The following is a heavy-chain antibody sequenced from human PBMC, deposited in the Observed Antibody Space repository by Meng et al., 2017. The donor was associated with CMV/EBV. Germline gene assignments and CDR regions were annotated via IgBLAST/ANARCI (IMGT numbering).Heavy chain of an antibody. J-gene: IGHJ6*02. D-gene: IGHD2-2*01. CDR3: ARDLRAAPGFQLPPRGYFGKDV. CDR1: GGTFSSYT. V-gene: IGHV1-69*04. CDR2: IIPILGIA. Sequence: SVKVSCKASGGTFSSYTISWVRQAPGQGLEWMGRIIPILGIANYAQKFQGRVTVTADKSTSTAYMELSSLRSEDTAVYYCARDLRAAPGFQLPPRGYFGKDVWGQGTTVTVSS.